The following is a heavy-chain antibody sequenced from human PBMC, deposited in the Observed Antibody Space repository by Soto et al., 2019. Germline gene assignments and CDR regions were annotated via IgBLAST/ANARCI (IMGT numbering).Heavy chain of an antibody. CDR1: GFTFSSYS. CDR3: ARDSIVVPAAIARNWFDP. D-gene: IGHD2-2*01. CDR2: ISSSSSYI. J-gene: IGHJ5*02. V-gene: IGHV3-21*01. Sequence: KTGGSLRLSCAASGFTFSSYSMNWVRQAPGKGLEWVSSISSSSSYIYYADSVKGRFTISRDNAKNSLYLQMNSLRAEDTAVYYCARDSIVVPAAIARNWFDPWGQGTLVTVSS.